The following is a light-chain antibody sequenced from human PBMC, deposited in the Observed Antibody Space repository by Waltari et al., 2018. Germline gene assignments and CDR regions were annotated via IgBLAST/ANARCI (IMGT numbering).Light chain of an antibody. J-gene: IGLJ2*01. V-gene: IGLV2-8*01. CDR3: CSFAGSNIVV. Sequence: QSALTQPPSASGSPGQSVTISCTGTSSEVGTYNSVSWYQQHPGKAPKLMIYEVTKRPSGVPDRFSGSKSGNTASLTVSGLQAEDAADYYCCSFAGSNIVVFGGGTKLTVL. CDR2: EVT. CDR1: SSEVGTYNS.